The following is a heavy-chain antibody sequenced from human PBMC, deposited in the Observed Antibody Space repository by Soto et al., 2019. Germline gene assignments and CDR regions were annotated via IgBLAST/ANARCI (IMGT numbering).Heavy chain of an antibody. CDR3: ARVSSSSSDRDYCFGMAV. V-gene: IGHV4-61*01. J-gene: IGHJ6*02. D-gene: IGHD6-6*01. CDR2: IQQSEGP. Sequence: SETPSLTCSASGGSVSDTTYSWSWIRQPPVKGQEWRGYIQQSEGPNYDPSLKSRDRISVDTAKNQFALKLSSVAAANTAVYYCARVSSSSSDRDYCFGMAVWGQGTTVTVSS. CDR1: GGSVSDTTYS.